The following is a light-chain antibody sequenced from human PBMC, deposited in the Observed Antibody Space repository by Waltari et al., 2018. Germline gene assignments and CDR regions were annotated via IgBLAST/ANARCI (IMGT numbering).Light chain of an antibody. V-gene: IGKV1-5*03. CDR2: KAS. CDR1: QSISSW. J-gene: IGKJ4*01. CDR3: QQYNSYVLT. Sequence: DIQMTQSPSTLSASVGDRVTITCRASQSISSWLSWYQQKPGKAPKLLIYKASTLESGVPSRFSGSGSGTEFTLTISSLQPDDFATYYCQQYNSYVLTFGGGTKVEIK.